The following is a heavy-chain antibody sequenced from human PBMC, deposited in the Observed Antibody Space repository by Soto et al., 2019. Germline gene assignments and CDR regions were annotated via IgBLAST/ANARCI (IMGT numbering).Heavy chain of an antibody. Sequence: QVQLVESGGGVVQPGRSLRLSCAASGFTFSSYGMHWVRQAPGKGLEWVAVISYDGSNKYYADSVKGRFTISRDNSKNTLYLQMNSLRAEDTAVYYCAKETGYDSSGYYLYGFDYWGQGTLVTVSS. CDR3: AKETGYDSSGYYLYGFDY. CDR1: GFTFSSYG. CDR2: ISYDGSNK. J-gene: IGHJ4*02. D-gene: IGHD3-22*01. V-gene: IGHV3-30*18.